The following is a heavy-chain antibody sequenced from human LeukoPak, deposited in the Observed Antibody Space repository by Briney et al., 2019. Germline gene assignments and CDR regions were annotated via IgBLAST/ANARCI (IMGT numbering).Heavy chain of an antibody. D-gene: IGHD2-8*02. V-gene: IGHV1-18*01. J-gene: IGHJ5*02. CDR1: GYTFTSYG. Sequence: ASVKVSCKASGYTFTSYGISWVRQAAGQGLEWMGWISAYNGKTHYAQKPQGRGNMTTDTTTSTAYMELRSLRSDDTAVYYCARDKDIVLVGYALPQYNWFDPWGQGTLVTVSS. CDR3: ARDKDIVLVGYALPQYNWFDP. CDR2: ISAYNGKT.